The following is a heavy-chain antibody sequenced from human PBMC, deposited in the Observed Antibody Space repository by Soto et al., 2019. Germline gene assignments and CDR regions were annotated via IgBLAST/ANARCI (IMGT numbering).Heavy chain of an antibody. CDR3: ARDRAAGGY. Sequence: EVQLVESGGGLAQPGGSLRLSCVASGFSFSDYEMNWVRLAPGKGLEWVAYISSGGSTTHYADSVRGRFTVSRDNARKSLYLQMNTLSVGDTALYYCARDRAAGGYWGQGTLVTVSS. CDR2: ISSGGSTT. V-gene: IGHV3-48*03. CDR1: GFSFSDYE. D-gene: IGHD6-13*01. J-gene: IGHJ4*02.